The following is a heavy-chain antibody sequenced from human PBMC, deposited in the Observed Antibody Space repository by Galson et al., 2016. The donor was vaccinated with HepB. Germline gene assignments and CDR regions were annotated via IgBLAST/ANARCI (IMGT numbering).Heavy chain of an antibody. D-gene: IGHD3-16*01. CDR1: GFSFSDDG. CDR3: ARDAPIGDQFYYYYGMDV. V-gene: IGHV3-30*03. Sequence: SLRLSCAASGFSFSDDGMHWVRQAPGKGLEWVAAKSYDGSNEYYADSVKGRFTISRDNAKNSLYLQMNSLRDEDTAVYYCARDAPIGDQFYYYYGMDVWGQGTTVTVSS. CDR2: KSYDGSNE. J-gene: IGHJ6*02.